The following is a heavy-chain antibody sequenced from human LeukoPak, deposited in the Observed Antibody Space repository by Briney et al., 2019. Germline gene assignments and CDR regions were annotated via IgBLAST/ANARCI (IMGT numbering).Heavy chain of an antibody. CDR2: VYFSGIT. J-gene: IGHJ3*02. Sequence: SETLSLTCTVSNGSISSSAYYWGWVRQSPGKGLQWIGSVYFSGITYYNESLKSRLTISVDKSNNQFSLKVRSVTAADTAVYYCARDGGNGYEDAFDIWGQGTMVTVSS. D-gene: IGHD5-12*01. CDR1: NGSISSSAYY. V-gene: IGHV4-39*07. CDR3: ARDGGNGYEDAFDI.